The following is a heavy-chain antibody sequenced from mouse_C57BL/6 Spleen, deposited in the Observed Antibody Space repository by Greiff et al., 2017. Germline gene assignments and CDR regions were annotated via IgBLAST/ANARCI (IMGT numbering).Heavy chain of an antibody. CDR1: GYTFTSYG. D-gene: IGHD2-3*01. J-gene: IGHJ2*01. CDR2: IYPRSGNT. Sequence: VKLVESGAELARPGASVKLSCKASGYTFTSYGISWVKQRTGQGLEWIGEIYPRSGNTYYNEKFKGKATLTADKSSSTAYMELRSLTSEDSAVYFCARGDGNYFDYWGQGTTLTVSS. V-gene: IGHV1-81*01. CDR3: ARGDGNYFDY.